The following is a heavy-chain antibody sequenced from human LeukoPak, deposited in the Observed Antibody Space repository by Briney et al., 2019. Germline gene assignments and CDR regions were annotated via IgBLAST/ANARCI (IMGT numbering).Heavy chain of an antibody. CDR2: ISSSSSYI. J-gene: IGHJ6*04. CDR3: ARGVVVPAASHNGPLDV. V-gene: IGHV3-21*01. CDR1: GFTFSSYS. D-gene: IGHD2-2*01. Sequence: GGSLRLSCAASGFTFSSYSMNWVRQAPGKGLEWVSSISSSSSYIYYADSVKGRFTISRDNAKNSLYLQMNSLRAEDTAVYYCARGVVVPAASHNGPLDVWGKGTTVTVSS.